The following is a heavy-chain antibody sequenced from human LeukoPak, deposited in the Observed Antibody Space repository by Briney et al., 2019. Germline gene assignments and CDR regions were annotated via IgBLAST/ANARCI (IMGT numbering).Heavy chain of an antibody. V-gene: IGHV4-4*07. CDR1: GGSISSYY. D-gene: IGHD6-19*01. Sequence: SETLSLTCTVSGGSISSYYWSWIRQPAGKGLEWIGRIYTSGSTNYNPSLKSRVTTSVDTSKNQFSLKLSSVTAADTAVYYCAREYSSGWYDPFDFDYWGQGTLVTVSS. CDR2: IYTSGST. J-gene: IGHJ4*02. CDR3: AREYSSGWYDPFDFDY.